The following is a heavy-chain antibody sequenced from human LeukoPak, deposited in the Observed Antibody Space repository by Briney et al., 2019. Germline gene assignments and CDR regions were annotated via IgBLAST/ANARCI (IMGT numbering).Heavy chain of an antibody. CDR2: ISDSNGNT. CDR1: GYTFTIYG. J-gene: IGHJ4*02. Sequence: ASVTVSCKASGYTFTIYGESWLRQAPGQGREGMGWISDSNGNTNYAQTLHGRVTMATDTSTSTAYMEVRSLRSDDTAVYYCARYPLSYPSNGHYYFDYWGQGTLLTVSS. CDR3: ARYPLSYPSNGHYYFDY. D-gene: IGHD6-25*01. V-gene: IGHV1-18*01.